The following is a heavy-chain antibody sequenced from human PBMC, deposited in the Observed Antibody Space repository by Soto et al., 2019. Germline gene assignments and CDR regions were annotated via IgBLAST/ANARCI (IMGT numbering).Heavy chain of an antibody. D-gene: IGHD3-16*01. CDR2: IKSKTEGETT. J-gene: IGHJ4*02. CDR1: GFTFDNAW. Sequence: EVQLVESGGGLVKPGGSLRLSCAASGFTFDNAWMTWVRQAPGTGLEWVGRIKSKTEGETTDYAAPVKARFAISRDDSKNTLLLQMNSLKTEDTAVYYCTTWGGHSLFDYWGQGTLVTVSS. V-gene: IGHV3-15*01. CDR3: TTWGGHSLFDY.